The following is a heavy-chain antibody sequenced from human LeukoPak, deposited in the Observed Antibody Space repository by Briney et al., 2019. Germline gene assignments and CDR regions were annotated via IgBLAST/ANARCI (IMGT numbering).Heavy chain of an antibody. D-gene: IGHD5-18*01. CDR3: ARVGSYGYDCNY. Sequence: GGSLRLSCAASEFTFSSFGMSWVRQAPGKGLEWVSSISSTSSYIYYTDSVKGRFTISRDNAKNSLYLQMNSLRAEDTAVYYCARVGSYGYDCNYWGQGTLVTVSS. V-gene: IGHV3-21*04. CDR1: EFTFSSFG. J-gene: IGHJ4*02. CDR2: ISSTSSYI.